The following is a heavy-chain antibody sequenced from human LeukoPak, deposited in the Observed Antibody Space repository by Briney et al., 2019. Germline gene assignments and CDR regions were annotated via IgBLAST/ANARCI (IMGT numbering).Heavy chain of an antibody. CDR3: ARGADGPFDYYMDV. CDR1: GGSISSNSHY. V-gene: IGHV4-39*07. Sequence: SETLSLTCTVSGGSISSNSHYWGWIRQSPGTGLEWIGSIYYSGTTYYNPSLKSRVTISVDTSKNQFSLKLSSVTAADTAVYYCARGADGPFDYYMDVWGKGTTVTVSS. D-gene: IGHD6-13*01. J-gene: IGHJ6*03. CDR2: IYYSGTT.